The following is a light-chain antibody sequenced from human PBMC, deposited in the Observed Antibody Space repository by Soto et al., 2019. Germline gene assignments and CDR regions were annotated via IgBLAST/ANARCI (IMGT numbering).Light chain of an antibody. V-gene: IGKV1-39*01. J-gene: IGKJ1*01. CDR1: QSFSNY. CDR2: SAT. Sequence: DIHITHSPSSVSSSFVDRITITCRTSQSFSNYLTWYQHKPGKAPKPLIYSATVLQSGVPSRFSGSGSGTDFTLTISRLQPEDSATYYCQQTYTIPWTFGQGTKVDI. CDR3: QQTYTIPWT.